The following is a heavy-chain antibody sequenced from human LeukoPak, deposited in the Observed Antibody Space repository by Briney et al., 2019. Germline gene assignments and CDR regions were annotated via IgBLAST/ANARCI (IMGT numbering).Heavy chain of an antibody. D-gene: IGHD4-17*01. J-gene: IGHJ6*03. CDR1: GGYIGSYY. Sequence: SETLSPTCTVPGGYIGSYYWSWIQQPAGKGLEWIGRIPTSENTDYNPSLKSRVTMSVDMSTSQFSLRLTSVTAADTAVYYCAREGDYGDYSKSFYYMDVWGKGTTVTVSS. CDR3: AREGDYGDYSKSFYYMDV. CDR2: IPTSENT. V-gene: IGHV4-4*07.